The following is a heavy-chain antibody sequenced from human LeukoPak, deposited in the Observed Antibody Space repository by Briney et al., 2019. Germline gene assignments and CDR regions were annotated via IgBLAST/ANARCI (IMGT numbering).Heavy chain of an antibody. Sequence: ASVKVSCKASGSTFTGYYMPWVRQAPGQGLEWMGWINPNSGGTNYAQKFQGRVTMTRDTSISTAYMELSRLRSDDAAVYYCAREVGGPSTSRYYYYGMDVWGQGTTVTVSS. J-gene: IGHJ6*02. D-gene: IGHD2-2*01. V-gene: IGHV1-2*02. CDR1: GSTFTGYY. CDR2: INPNSGGT. CDR3: AREVGGPSTSRYYYYGMDV.